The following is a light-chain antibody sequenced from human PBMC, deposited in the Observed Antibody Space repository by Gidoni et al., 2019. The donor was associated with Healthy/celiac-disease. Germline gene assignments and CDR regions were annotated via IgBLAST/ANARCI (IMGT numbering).Light chain of an antibody. CDR1: QSVSSY. V-gene: IGKV3-11*01. CDR3: QQRSNWPT. Sequence: EIVLTPSPATLSLSPGERATLSCSASQSVSSYLAWYQQKPGQAPRLLIYDASTRATGIPARFSGSGSGTDFTLTISSLEPEDFAVYYCQQRSNWPTFGPGTKVDIK. J-gene: IGKJ3*01. CDR2: DAS.